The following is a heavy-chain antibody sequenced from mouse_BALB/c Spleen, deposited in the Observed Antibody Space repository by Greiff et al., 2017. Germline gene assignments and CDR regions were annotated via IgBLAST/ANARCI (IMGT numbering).Heavy chain of an antibody. Sequence: VQLQQSGAELVRPGALVKLSCKASGFNIKDYYMHWVKQRPEQGLEWIGRIDPANGNTKYDPKFQGKATITADTSSNTAYLQLSSLTSEDTAVYYCARYYYGSSYVYFDYWGQGTTLTVSS. CDR3: ARYYYGSSYVYFDY. CDR2: IDPANGNT. CDR1: GFNIKDYY. J-gene: IGHJ2*01. D-gene: IGHD1-1*01. V-gene: IGHV14-1*02.